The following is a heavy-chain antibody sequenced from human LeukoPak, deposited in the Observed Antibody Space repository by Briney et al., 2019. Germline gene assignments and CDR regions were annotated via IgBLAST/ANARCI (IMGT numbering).Heavy chain of an antibody. V-gene: IGHV1-18*01. Sequence: ASVKVSCKASGYTFTSYGISWVRQGPGQGLEWMGWISAYNGNTNYAKKLQGRVTMTTDTSTSTAYMELRSLRSDDTAVYYCARDLRGYSYGPKYFDYWGQGTLVTVSS. CDR3: ARDLRGYSYGPKYFDY. D-gene: IGHD5-18*01. CDR1: GYTFTSYG. J-gene: IGHJ4*02. CDR2: ISAYNGNT.